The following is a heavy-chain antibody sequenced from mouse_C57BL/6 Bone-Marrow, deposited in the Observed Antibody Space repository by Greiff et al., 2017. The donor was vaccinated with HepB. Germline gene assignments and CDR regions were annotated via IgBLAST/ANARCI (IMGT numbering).Heavy chain of an antibody. Sequence: QVQLQQPGAELVRPGSSVKLSCKASGYTFTSYWMHWVKQRPIQGLEWIGNIDPSDSETHYNQKFKDKATLTVDKSSSTAYMQLSSLTSEDSAVYDCARVGTAQATFPWYFDVWGTGTTVTVSS. CDR3: ARVGTAQATFPWYFDV. D-gene: IGHD3-2*02. CDR2: IDPSDSET. J-gene: IGHJ1*03. CDR1: GYTFTSYW. V-gene: IGHV1-52*01.